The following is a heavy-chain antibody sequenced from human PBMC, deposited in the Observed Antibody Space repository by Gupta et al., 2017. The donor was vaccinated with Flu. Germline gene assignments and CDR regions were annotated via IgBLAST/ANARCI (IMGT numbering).Heavy chain of an antibody. D-gene: IGHD4-23*01. Sequence: GMHWVRQAPGKGLEWVAVISYDGSNKYYADSVKGRFTISRDNSKNTLYLQMNSLRAEDTAVYYCAKDHDYGGFFDYWGQGTLVTVSS. CDR3: AKDHDYGGFFDY. V-gene: IGHV3-30*18. CDR2: ISYDGSNK. CDR1: G. J-gene: IGHJ4*02.